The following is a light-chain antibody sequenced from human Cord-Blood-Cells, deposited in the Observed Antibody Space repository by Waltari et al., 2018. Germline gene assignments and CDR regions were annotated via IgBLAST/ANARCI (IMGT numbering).Light chain of an antibody. J-gene: IGKJ2*01. CDR1: QGISRY. V-gene: IGKV1D-8*01. CDR3: QQYYSFPYT. Sequence: VIWMTQSPSLLSASTGDRVTISCLMSQGISRYLAWYQQKPGTAPELLIYAASTLQSGVPSRFSGSGSGTDFTLTISCLQSEDFATYYCQQYYSFPYTFGQGTKLEIK. CDR2: AAS.